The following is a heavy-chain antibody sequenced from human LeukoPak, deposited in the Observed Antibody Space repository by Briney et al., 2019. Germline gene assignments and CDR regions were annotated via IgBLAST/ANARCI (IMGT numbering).Heavy chain of an antibody. CDR1: GYTFTSYG. D-gene: IGHD3-22*01. CDR2: ISAYNGNT. CDR3: AREGGPNYYDSSGYYYSFDY. J-gene: IGHJ4*02. Sequence: ASVKVSCTASGYTFTSYGISWVRQAPGQGLEWMGWISAYNGNTNYAQKLQGRVTMTTDTSTSTAYMELRSLRSDDTAVYYCAREGGPNYYDSSGYYYSFDYWGQGTLVTVSS. V-gene: IGHV1-18*01.